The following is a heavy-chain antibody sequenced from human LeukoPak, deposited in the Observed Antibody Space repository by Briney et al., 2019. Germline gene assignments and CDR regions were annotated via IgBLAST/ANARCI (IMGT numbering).Heavy chain of an antibody. D-gene: IGHD2-2*01. Sequence: GASVKVSCKASGGTFSSYAISWVRQAPGQGLEWMGGIIPIFGTANYAQKFQGRVTITTDESTSTAYMELSSLRSEDTAVYYCARTQGIVVVPAAIGDAFDIWGQGTMVTVSS. CDR2: IIPIFGTA. V-gene: IGHV1-69*05. J-gene: IGHJ3*02. CDR3: ARTQGIVVVPAAIGDAFDI. CDR1: GGTFSSYA.